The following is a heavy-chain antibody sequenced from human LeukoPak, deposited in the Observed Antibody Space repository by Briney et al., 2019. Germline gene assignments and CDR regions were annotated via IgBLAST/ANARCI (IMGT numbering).Heavy chain of an antibody. D-gene: IGHD2-15*01. CDR2: ITPGGTI. J-gene: IGHJ6*02. CDR1: GLTFSSYT. CDR3: ATGLLEADFYYGLDV. V-gene: IGHV3-48*01. Sequence: GGSLRLSCAVSGLTFSSYTFTWVRQAPGKGLEWLSSITPGGTIYYADSVKGRFTISRANAKNSLYLQLNRLRAEDTALYYCATGLLEADFYYGLDVWGQGTTVTVAS.